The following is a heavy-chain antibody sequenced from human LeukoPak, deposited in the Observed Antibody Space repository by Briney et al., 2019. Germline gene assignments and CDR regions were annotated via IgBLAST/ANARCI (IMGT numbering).Heavy chain of an antibody. CDR1: GFTFSNYN. V-gene: IGHV3-21*01. CDR3: ARDPGGLVRGIYYYFYYMDV. J-gene: IGHJ6*03. D-gene: IGHD3-10*01. Sequence: GGSLRLSCAASGFTFSNYNMNWVRQAPGKGLEWLSSISGSKSDYKYYADSVKGRFTISRGNAKNSLFLQMNGLKAEDTAVYYCARDPGGLVRGIYYYFYYMDVWGKGTTVTVSS. CDR2: ISGSKSDYK.